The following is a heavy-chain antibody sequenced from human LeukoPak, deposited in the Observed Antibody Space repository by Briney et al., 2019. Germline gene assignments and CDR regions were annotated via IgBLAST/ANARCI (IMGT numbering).Heavy chain of an antibody. CDR3: AKDSGVVVPAAMGLDY. Sequence: GGSLRLSCAASGFTFDDYAMHWVRQAPGKSLEWVSGISWNSGSIGYADSVKGRFTISRDNAKNSLYLQMNSLRAEDTALYYCAKDSGVVVPAAMGLDYWGQGTLVTVSS. V-gene: IGHV3-9*01. CDR2: ISWNSGSI. CDR1: GFTFDDYA. J-gene: IGHJ4*02. D-gene: IGHD2-2*01.